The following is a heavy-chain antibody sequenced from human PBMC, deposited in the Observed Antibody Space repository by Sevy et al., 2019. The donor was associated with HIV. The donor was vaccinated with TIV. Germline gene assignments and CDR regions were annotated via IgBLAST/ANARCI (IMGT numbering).Heavy chain of an antibody. V-gene: IGHV1-69*13. Sequence: ASVKVSCKASGGTFSSYAISCVRQAPGQGLEWMGGIIPIFGTANYAQKFQGRVTITADESTSTAYMELSSLRSEDTAVYYCARDESYSGSYYSFDYWGQGTLVTVSS. CDR3: ARDESYSGSYYSFDY. CDR2: IIPIFGTA. CDR1: GGTFSSYA. D-gene: IGHD1-26*01. J-gene: IGHJ4*02.